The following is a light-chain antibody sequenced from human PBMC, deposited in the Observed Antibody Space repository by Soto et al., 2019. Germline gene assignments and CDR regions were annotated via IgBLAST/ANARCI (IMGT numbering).Light chain of an antibody. CDR3: TSWTTSTTMI. CDR1: SSDIGAYHF. Sequence: QSVLTQPASVSGSPGQSITISCTGTSSDIGAYHFVSWYQQHPGKAPKLMLYDVNIRPSGVSNRFSGSKSGNTASLTISGLQAEDEADYDCTSWTTSTTMIFGGGTKVTVL. CDR2: DVN. J-gene: IGLJ2*01. V-gene: IGLV2-14*03.